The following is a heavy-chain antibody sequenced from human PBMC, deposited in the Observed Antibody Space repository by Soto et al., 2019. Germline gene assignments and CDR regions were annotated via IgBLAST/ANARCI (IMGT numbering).Heavy chain of an antibody. CDR2: IIPILGIA. D-gene: IGHD2-15*01. V-gene: IGHV1-69*02. Sequence: QVQLVQSGAEVKKPGSSVKVSCKASGGTFSSYTISWVRQAPGQGLEWMGRIIPILGIANYAQKFQGRVTITADKSTSTAYRELSSLRSEDTAVYYCASTNIGYCSGGSCYLDYYYYMDVWGKGTTVTVSS. CDR3: ASTNIGYCSGGSCYLDYYYYMDV. CDR1: GGTFSSYT. J-gene: IGHJ6*03.